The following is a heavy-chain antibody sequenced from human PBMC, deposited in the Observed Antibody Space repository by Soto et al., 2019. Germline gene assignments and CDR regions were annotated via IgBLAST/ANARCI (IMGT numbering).Heavy chain of an antibody. Sequence: ASVKVSCKASGYTFTSYGISWVRQAPGQGLEWMGWISAYNSNTNYAQKLQGRVTMTTDTSTSTAYMELRSLRSEDTAVYYCTRAPRGIIVAPDYWGQGTLVTVSS. CDR1: GYTFTSYG. CDR2: ISAYNSNT. J-gene: IGHJ4*02. D-gene: IGHD6-19*01. V-gene: IGHV1-18*01. CDR3: TRAPRGIIVAPDY.